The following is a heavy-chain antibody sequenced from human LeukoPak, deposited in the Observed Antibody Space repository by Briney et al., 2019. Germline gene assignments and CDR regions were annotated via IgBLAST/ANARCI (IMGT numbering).Heavy chain of an antibody. Sequence: PGESLRLSCVASGFTFSSYAMNWVRQAPGKGLEWVSGISSSGSASYYADSVKGRFTISRDNSRNTLYLQMNNLSADDTAVYYCTKARYSNAWDYSDYWGQGTLVTVSS. V-gene: IGHV3-23*01. D-gene: IGHD6-19*01. CDR3: TKARYSNAWDYSDY. CDR1: GFTFSSYA. J-gene: IGHJ4*02. CDR2: ISSSGSAS.